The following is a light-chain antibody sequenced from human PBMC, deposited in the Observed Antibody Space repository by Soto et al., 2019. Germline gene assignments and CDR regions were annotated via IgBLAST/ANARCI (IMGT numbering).Light chain of an antibody. CDR3: SSYTSSSTRV. Sequence: QSALTQPAYVSGSPGQSITISCTGTSSDVGDYNYVSWYQQHPGKAPKLMIFDVSNRPSGVSNRFSGSKSGNTASLTISGLQAEDEADYYCSSYTSSSTRVFGTGNKLTVL. CDR2: DVS. CDR1: SSDVGDYNY. V-gene: IGLV2-14*01. J-gene: IGLJ1*01.